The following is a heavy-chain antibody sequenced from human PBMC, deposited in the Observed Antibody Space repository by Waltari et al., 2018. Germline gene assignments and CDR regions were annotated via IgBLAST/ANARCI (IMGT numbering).Heavy chain of an antibody. CDR1: GFTFSSYR. V-gene: IGHV3-21*01. Sequence: EVQLMESGRGLVKTGGSLRLSCAASGFTFSSYRMKCERQAPGKGLEWVASISSSSSYIHSADSVKCRFTHARDNAKNPLYLQMNSLRAEDTVVYYCASSIDCRVYGTLVTVSS. CDR3: ASSIDC. D-gene: IGHD2-2*01. J-gene: IGHJ5*01. CDR2: ISSSSSYI.